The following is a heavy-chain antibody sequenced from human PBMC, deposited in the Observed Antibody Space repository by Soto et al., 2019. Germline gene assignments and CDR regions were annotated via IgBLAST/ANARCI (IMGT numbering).Heavy chain of an antibody. Sequence: GGSLRLSCAASGFTFSSYAMHWVRQAPGKGLEWVAVISYDGSNKYYADSVKGRFAISRDNSKNTLYLQMNSLRAEDTAVYYCAREFGYYYDSSGSFDPWGQGTLVTVSS. J-gene: IGHJ5*02. CDR1: GFTFSSYA. CDR2: ISYDGSNK. CDR3: AREFGYYYDSSGSFDP. V-gene: IGHV3-30*09. D-gene: IGHD3-22*01.